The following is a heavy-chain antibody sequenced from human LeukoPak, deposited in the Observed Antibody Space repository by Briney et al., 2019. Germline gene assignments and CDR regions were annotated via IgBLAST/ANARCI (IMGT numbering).Heavy chain of an antibody. CDR1: GYTFTSYD. D-gene: IGHD2-2*01. CDR2: MNSNSGNT. Sequence: GASVKVSCTSSGYTFTSYDINLVRQATGQGIEWMGWMNSNSGNTGYAQKFQGRVTMTRNTFISTAYMELSSLRSEDTAVYYCAREFYCSSTSCYAYYYYGMDVWGQGTTVTVSS. CDR3: AREFYCSSTSCYAYYYYGMDV. V-gene: IGHV1-8*01. J-gene: IGHJ6*02.